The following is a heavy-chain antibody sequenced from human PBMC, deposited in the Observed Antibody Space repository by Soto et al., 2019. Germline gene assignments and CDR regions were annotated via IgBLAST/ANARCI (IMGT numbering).Heavy chain of an antibody. J-gene: IGHJ4*02. CDR1: GFTFTSSA. V-gene: IGHV1-58*01. CDR2: IVVGSGNT. D-gene: IGHD3-22*01. Sequence: GASVKVSCKASGFTFTSSAVQWVRQARGQRLEWIGWIVVGSGNTNYAQKFQERVTITRDMSTSTAYMELSSLRSEDTAVYYCAAEPYSYDGSRSLPSRWGQGTLVIVSS. CDR3: AAEPYSYDGSRSLPSR.